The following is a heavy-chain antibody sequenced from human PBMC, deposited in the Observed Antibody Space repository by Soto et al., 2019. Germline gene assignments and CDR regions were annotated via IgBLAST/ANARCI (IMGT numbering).Heavy chain of an antibody. V-gene: IGHV3-23*01. CDR3: AKLGSSSWSPHYYFDY. CDR2: ITDSGDDT. Sequence: EVQLFESGGGLVQPGGSLRLSCAASGFTFNNYAMGWVRQAPGKGLEWVSAITDSGDDTYYIDSVKGRFTISRDNSKSTLYLQMNSLRAEDTAIYYCAKLGSSSWSPHYYFDYWGQGTLVTVSS. CDR1: GFTFNNYA. D-gene: IGHD2-2*01. J-gene: IGHJ4*02.